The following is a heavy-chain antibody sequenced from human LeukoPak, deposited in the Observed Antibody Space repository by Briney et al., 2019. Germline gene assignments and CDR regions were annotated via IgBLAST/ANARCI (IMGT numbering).Heavy chain of an antibody. CDR2: IYVSVTT. V-gene: IGHV4-59*01. Sequence: PTATLSLTCTVSGGSISSDYWSWIRQTPRKGLEWIGYIYVSVTTNYNPSLKSRVTISVDTSKSQCSLKLSSLTAADTAVYYCARHDHGYSFGRLDYWGQGTLVTVSS. CDR3: ARHDHGYSFGRLDY. CDR1: GGSISSDY. J-gene: IGHJ4*02. D-gene: IGHD5-18*01.